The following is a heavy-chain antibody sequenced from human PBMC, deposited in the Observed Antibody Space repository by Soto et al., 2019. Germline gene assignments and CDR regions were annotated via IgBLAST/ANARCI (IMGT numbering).Heavy chain of an antibody. Sequence: PSETLSLTCAVYGGSFSGYYWSWIRQPPGKGLEWIGEINHSGSTNYNPSLKSRVTISVDTSKNQFSLKLSSVTAADTAVYYCARPKTLYYYVVFDIWGKGKMVTV. V-gene: IGHV4-34*01. CDR1: GGSFSGYY. J-gene: IGHJ3*02. D-gene: IGHD3-10*02. CDR3: ARPKTLYYYVVFDI. CDR2: INHSGST.